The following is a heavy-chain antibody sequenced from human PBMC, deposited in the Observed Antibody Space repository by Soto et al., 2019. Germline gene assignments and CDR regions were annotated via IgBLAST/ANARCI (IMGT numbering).Heavy chain of an antibody. CDR1: GFTVSSNY. J-gene: IGHJ6*02. CDR2: IYSGGST. V-gene: IGHV3-53*01. CDR3: ARDRVLRGADCSGGSCYSYYYYYGMDV. Sequence: PGGFLRLSCAASGFTVSSNYMSWVRQAPGKGLEWVSVIYSGGSTYYADSVKGRFTVSRDNSKNTLYLQMNSLRAEDTAVYYCARDRVLRGADCSGGSCYSYYYYYGMDVWGQGTTVTVSS. D-gene: IGHD2-15*01.